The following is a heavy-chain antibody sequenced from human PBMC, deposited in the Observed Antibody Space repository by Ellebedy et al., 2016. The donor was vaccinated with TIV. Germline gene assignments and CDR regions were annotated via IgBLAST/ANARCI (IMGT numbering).Heavy chain of an antibody. D-gene: IGHD3-10*01. CDR1: GFTVSGIH. Sequence: GESLKISCAASGFTVSGIHMNWVRQAPGGGLEWVSFIYSDGSTYYADSVKGRFTISRDTSKNTVYLEMNSLRAEDTAVYYCVRDAGSPGHDWHFDLWGRGALVTVFS. J-gene: IGHJ2*01. CDR3: VRDAGSPGHDWHFDL. CDR2: IYSDGST. V-gene: IGHV3-66*01.